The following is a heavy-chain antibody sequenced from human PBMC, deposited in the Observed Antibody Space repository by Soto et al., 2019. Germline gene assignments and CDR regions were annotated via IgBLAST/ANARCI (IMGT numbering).Heavy chain of an antibody. CDR3: ARDSSGWHWYFDL. CDR1: GDSVSSDSAT. D-gene: IGHD6-19*01. J-gene: IGHJ2*01. CDR2: TYYRSKWYN. Sequence: QVQLQQSGPGLVKPSQTLSLICAISGDSVSSDSATWNWIRQSPSRGLEWLGRTYYRSKWYNDYAVTVKSRIAITPDTFKNQLSLQLLSVTPEDTAVYFWARDSSGWHWYFDLWGRGTLVTVSS. V-gene: IGHV6-1*01.